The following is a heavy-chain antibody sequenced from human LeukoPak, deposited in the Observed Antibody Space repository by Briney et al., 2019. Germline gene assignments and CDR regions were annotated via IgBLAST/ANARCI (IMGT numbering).Heavy chain of an antibody. CDR2: IYYSGTT. CDR1: GGSISSSSYY. CDR3: ARVGVRGVIRSQPSYFDY. Sequence: SETLSLTCSVSGGSISSSSYYWGWIRQPPGKGLEWIGYIYYSGTTYYNPSLKSRVTISVDTSRNQFSLKLSSVTAADTAVYYCARVGVRGVIRSQPSYFDYWGQGTLVTVSS. D-gene: IGHD3-10*01. J-gene: IGHJ4*02. V-gene: IGHV4-39*01.